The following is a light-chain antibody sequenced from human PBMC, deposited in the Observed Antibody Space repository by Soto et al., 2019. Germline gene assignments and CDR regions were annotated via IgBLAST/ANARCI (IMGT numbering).Light chain of an antibody. CDR3: QKHSNSLLT. CDR1: QGVYNY. CDR2: AAS. Sequence: DIDMTQSPSTLSSSAGERVTLTCRASQGVYNYLAWYQQKPGQAPRLLIYAASTWEAGVPSRFSGSGSGTDFTLTISSLEPEDVAVYYCQKHSNSLLTFGRGTRLEIK. J-gene: IGKJ5*01. V-gene: IGKV1-27*01.